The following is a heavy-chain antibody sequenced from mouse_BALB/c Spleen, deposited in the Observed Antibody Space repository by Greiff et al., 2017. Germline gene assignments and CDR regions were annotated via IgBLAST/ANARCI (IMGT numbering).Heavy chain of an antibody. J-gene: IGHJ3*01. Sequence: QVQLQQSGPGLVQPSQSLSITCTVSGFSLTSYGVHWVRQSPGKGLEWLGVIWSGGSTDYNAAFISRLSISKDNSKSQVFFKMNSLQANDTAIYYCAKPYRYDEAWFAYWGQGTLVTVSA. D-gene: IGHD2-14*01. CDR1: GFSLTSYG. CDR2: IWSGGST. V-gene: IGHV2-2*02. CDR3: AKPYRYDEAWFAY.